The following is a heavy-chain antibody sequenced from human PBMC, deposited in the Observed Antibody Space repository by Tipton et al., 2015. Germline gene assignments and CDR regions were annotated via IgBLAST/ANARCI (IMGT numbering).Heavy chain of an antibody. CDR3: ARHVSFYYDTHGSDALDI. CDR1: GYSFSNFW. J-gene: IGHJ3*02. Sequence: VQLVQSGAEVKKPGESLKISCKASGYSFSNFWIAWVRQMPGKGLEWMGIIYPGDSDAKYSPSFQGQVTISVDKSINSAYLQWSSLKASDTAIYYCARHVSFYYDTHGSDALDIWAQGTMVTVSS. CDR2: IYPGDSDA. D-gene: IGHD3-22*01. V-gene: IGHV5-51*01.